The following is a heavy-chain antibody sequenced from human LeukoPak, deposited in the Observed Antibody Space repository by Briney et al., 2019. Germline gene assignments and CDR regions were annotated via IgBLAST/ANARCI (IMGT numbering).Heavy chain of an antibody. Sequence: GGSLRLSCAASGFTFSSYGMRWVRQAPGKGLEWVAVISYDGSNKYYADSVKGRFTISRDNSKDTLYLQMNSLRAEDTAVYYCAKLNGAAARADDYWGQGTLVIASS. CDR2: ISYDGSNK. J-gene: IGHJ4*02. D-gene: IGHD6-13*01. V-gene: IGHV3-30*18. CDR3: AKLNGAAARADDY. CDR1: GFTFSSYG.